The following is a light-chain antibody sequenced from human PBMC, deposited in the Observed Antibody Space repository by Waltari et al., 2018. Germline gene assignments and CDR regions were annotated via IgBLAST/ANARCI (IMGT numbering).Light chain of an antibody. CDR3: QQYGSSPWT. J-gene: IGKJ1*01. CDR2: RAS. CDR1: QRIITW. V-gene: IGKV1-5*03. Sequence: DIQMSQSPSTLSASVGDRVTITCRASQRIITWLAWYQQKPGKAPKLLISRASTLESGVPSRFSGSGSGTDFTLTISRLEPEDFAVYYCQQYGSSPWTFGQGTKVEIK.